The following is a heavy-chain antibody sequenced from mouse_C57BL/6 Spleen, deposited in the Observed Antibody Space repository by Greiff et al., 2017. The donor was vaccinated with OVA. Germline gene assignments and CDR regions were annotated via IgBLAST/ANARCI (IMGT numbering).Heavy chain of an antibody. CDR1: GFTFSDYY. J-gene: IGHJ4*01. V-gene: IGHV5-16*01. D-gene: IGHD1-1*01. CDR3: AREGITTGAMDY. Sequence: EVMLVESEGGLVQPGSSMKLSCTASGFTFSDYYMAWVRQVPEKGLEWVANINYDGSSTYYLDSLKSRFIISRDNAKNILYRQMSSLKSEDTATYYCAREGITTGAMDYWGQGTSVTVSS. CDR2: INYDGSST.